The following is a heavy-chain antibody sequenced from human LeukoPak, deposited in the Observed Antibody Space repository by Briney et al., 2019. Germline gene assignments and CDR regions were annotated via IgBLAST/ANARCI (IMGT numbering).Heavy chain of an antibody. V-gene: IGHV3-21*01. J-gene: IGHJ3*02. CDR1: GFTFSSYS. D-gene: IGHD5-18*01. CDR3: ARDKVDTGLDAFDI. CDR2: TSVSSRYI. Sequence: PGGSLRLSCAASGFTFSSYSLNWVRQAPGKGLEWVSSTSVSSRYIYYADSVKGRFTISRDNAKNSLYLQMNSLRAEDTALYYCARDKVDTGLDAFDIWGQGTMVTVSS.